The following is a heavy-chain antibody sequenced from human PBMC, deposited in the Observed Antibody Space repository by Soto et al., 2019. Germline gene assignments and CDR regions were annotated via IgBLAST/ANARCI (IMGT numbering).Heavy chain of an antibody. CDR2: INASNGNT. CDR3: ARDFDY. J-gene: IGHJ4*02. Sequence: QVQLVQSGAEVKKPGASVKVSCKASGYTFTSYAMHWVRQAPGQRLEWMGWINASNGNTKYSQKFQGRVTITRDTSASTAYMELSSLRSEDTAVYYCARDFDYWGQGTLVTVSS. V-gene: IGHV1-3*01. CDR1: GYTFTSYA.